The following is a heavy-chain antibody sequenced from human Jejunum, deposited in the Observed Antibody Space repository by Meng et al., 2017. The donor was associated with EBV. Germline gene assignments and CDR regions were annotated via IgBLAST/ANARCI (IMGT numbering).Heavy chain of an antibody. V-gene: IGHV4-59*02. J-gene: IGHJ4*02. CDR1: GDSVRSYY. Sequence: QLRLQESGPGLVKPWDTLSLTCTVTGDSVRSYYWSWIRQSPEKGLEWIGYTHYSETSIYSPSLMSRATISVDTSNSQFSLKLNSVTAADTAIYYCTRGSTGDFNAWGQGILCNVSS. CDR3: TRGSTGDFNA. CDR2: THYSETS. D-gene: IGHD5/OR15-5a*01.